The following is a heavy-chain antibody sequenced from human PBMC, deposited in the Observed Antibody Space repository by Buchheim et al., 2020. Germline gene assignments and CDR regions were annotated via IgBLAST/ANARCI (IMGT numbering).Heavy chain of an antibody. J-gene: IGHJ4*02. CDR1: GFTFSSYS. D-gene: IGHD4-17*01. Sequence: EVQLVESGGGLVKPGGSLRLSCAASGFTFSSYSMNWVRQAPGKGLEWVSSISSSSSYIYYADSVKGRFTISRDNAKNPLYLQMNSLRAEDTAVYYCARDLNTGYGDYRPFDYWGQGTL. CDR3: ARDLNTGYGDYRPFDY. V-gene: IGHV3-21*01. CDR2: ISSSSSYI.